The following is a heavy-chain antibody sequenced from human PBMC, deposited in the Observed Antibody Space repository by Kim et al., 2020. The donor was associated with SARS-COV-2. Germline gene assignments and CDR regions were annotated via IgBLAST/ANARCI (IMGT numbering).Heavy chain of an antibody. CDR3: ATEGGTSCRCGYFDY. V-gene: IGHV3-30*04. CDR1: GLYV. Sequence: GGSLRLSCVTSGLYVIHWVRQAPGKGLEWVAAMSFDGFSKYFADSVNGRFTISRDDSKNTVWLQLNNLRDEDSAMYYCATEGGTSCRCGYFDYWSQGTLVTVSS. CDR2: MSFDGFSK. D-gene: IGHD5-12*01. J-gene: IGHJ4*02.